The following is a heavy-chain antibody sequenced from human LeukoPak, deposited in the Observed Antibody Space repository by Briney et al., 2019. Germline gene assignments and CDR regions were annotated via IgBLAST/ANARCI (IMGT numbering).Heavy chain of an antibody. J-gene: IGHJ5*02. V-gene: IGHV3-73*01. CDR2: IRSKANSYAT. CDR3: AKDFTAMVNEGGLDP. D-gene: IGHD5-18*01. CDR1: GFTFSGSA. Sequence: GGSLRLSCAASGFTFSGSAMHWVRQASGKGLEWVGRIRSKANSYATAYAASVKGRFTISRDDSKNTAYLQMNSLRAEDTAVYYCAKDFTAMVNEGGLDPWGQGTLVTVSS.